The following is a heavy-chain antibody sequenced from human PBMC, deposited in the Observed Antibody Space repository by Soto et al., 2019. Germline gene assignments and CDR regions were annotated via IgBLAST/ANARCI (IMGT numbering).Heavy chain of an antibody. CDR1: VFPFSSYA. Sequence: GGSLRLCFAASVFPFSSYAMSWVRPAPGKGLEWVSAISGSGGSTYYADSVKGRFTISRDNSKNTLYLQMNSLRAEDTAVYYCAKDFPPYNWNHYLGVVSYYYYMDVWGKGTTVTVSS. J-gene: IGHJ6*03. CDR2: ISGSGGST. CDR3: AKDFPPYNWNHYLGVVSYYYYMDV. D-gene: IGHD1-20*01. V-gene: IGHV3-23*01.